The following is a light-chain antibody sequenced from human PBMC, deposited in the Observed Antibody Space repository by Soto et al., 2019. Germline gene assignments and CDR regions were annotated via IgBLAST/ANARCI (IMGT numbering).Light chain of an antibody. CDR1: SSDVGGYNY. CDR2: DVS. J-gene: IGLJ1*01. Sequence: QSALTQPASVSGSPGQSITIPCTGTSSDVGGYNYVSWYQQHPGKAPELMIYDVSNRPSGVSNRFSGSKSGNTAYLTISGLQAEDEADYYCSSYRRSSNEYVFGTGTKLTVL. V-gene: IGLV2-14*01. CDR3: SSYRRSSNEYV.